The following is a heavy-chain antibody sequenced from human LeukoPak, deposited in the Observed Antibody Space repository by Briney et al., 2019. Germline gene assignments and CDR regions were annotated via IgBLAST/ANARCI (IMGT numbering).Heavy chain of an antibody. V-gene: IGHV3-33*08. CDR2: IWYGGSNQ. CDR1: GFTFSSYG. CDR3: ARDYSSSVPGGILYMDV. J-gene: IGHJ6*03. D-gene: IGHD6-6*01. Sequence: HPGGSLRLSCAASGFTFSSYGMHWVRQAPGKGLEWVAVIWYGGSNQYYANSVKGRFTISRDNSKDTLYLQMNSLRAEDTAVYYCARDYSSSVPGGILYMDVWGKGTTVTVSS.